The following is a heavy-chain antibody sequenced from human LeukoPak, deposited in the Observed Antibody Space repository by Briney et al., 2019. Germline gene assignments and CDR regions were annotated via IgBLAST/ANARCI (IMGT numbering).Heavy chain of an antibody. CDR3: ARQGTYSSAIGMGY. V-gene: IGHV1-46*02. CDR1: GYTFNNHY. Sequence: ASVKVSCKASGYTFNNHYMYWVRQAPGQGLEWMGVVNPSGGSTSYAQKFQGRVTMTRDTSTRTVYMEVNSLRSEDTAVYYCARQGTYSSAIGMGYWGQGTLVTVSS. J-gene: IGHJ4*02. CDR2: VNPSGGST. D-gene: IGHD6-19*01.